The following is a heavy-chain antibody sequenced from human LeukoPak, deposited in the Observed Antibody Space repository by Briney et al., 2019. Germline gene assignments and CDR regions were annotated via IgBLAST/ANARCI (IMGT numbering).Heavy chain of an antibody. J-gene: IGHJ6*02. V-gene: IGHV3-23*01. CDR2: MSGSGGST. Sequence: PGGSLRLSCAAYGFTFSSSVMSWVRQAPGEGLEWVSAMSGSGGSTYDADSVTGRFTISKDDSKNAVYLQMNSLGAEAAAVYYCAKQPYYYYGMDVWGQGTMVTVSS. CDR1: GFTFSSSV. D-gene: IGHD1-14*01. CDR3: AKQPYYYYGMDV.